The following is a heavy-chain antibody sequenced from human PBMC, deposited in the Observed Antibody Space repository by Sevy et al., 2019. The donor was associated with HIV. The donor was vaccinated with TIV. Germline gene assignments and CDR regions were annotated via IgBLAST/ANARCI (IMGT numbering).Heavy chain of an antibody. CDR2: ISSSSSYI. V-gene: IGHV3-21*01. CDR1: GFTFSSYS. J-gene: IGHJ4*02. CDR3: ARLVSIYFDY. Sequence: GGSLRLSCAASGFTFSSYSMNWVRQAPGKGLEWVSSISSSSSYIYYEDSVKGRFTISRDNAKNSLYLQMNSLRAEDTAVYYCARLVSIYFDYWGQGTLVTVSS.